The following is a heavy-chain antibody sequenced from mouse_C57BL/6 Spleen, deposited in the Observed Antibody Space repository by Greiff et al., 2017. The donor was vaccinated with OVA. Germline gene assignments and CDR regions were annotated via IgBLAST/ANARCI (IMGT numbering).Heavy chain of an antibody. CDR3: ARKDYGSSFAY. CDR1: GYTFTSYW. J-gene: IGHJ3*01. V-gene: IGHV1-69*01. Sequence: QVQLQQPGAELVMPGASVKLSCKASGYTFTSYWMHWVKQRPGQGLEWIGEIDPSDSYTNYNQKFKGKSTLTVDKSSSTAYMQLSRLTSEDSAVYYCARKDYGSSFAYWGQGTLVTVSA. D-gene: IGHD1-1*01. CDR2: IDPSDSYT.